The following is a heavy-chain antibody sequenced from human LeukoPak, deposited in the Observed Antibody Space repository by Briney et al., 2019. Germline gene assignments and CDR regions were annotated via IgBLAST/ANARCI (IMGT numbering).Heavy chain of an antibody. CDR3: AKHRDFRWDGGAFDI. Sequence: PGGSLRLSCAASGFTFSSYAMSWVRQAPGKGLEWVSGISGSGGSTYYPDSVKGRFTISRDNSKNTLYLQMNSLRAEDTAVYYCAKHRDFRWDGGAFDIWGQGTMVTVSS. J-gene: IGHJ3*02. V-gene: IGHV3-23*01. CDR1: GFTFSSYA. D-gene: IGHD1-26*01. CDR2: ISGSGGST.